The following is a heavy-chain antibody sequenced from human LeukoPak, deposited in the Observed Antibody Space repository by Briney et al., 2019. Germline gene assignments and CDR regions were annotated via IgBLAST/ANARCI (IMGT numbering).Heavy chain of an antibody. CDR3: AKVLLRLGELSRCEVDY. CDR1: GFTFSSYG. CDR2: IRYDGGIK. V-gene: IGHV3-30*02. J-gene: IGHJ4*02. Sequence: GGSLRLSCAASGFTFSSYGMHWVRQAPGKGLEWVAFIRYDGGIKYYADSVKGRFTISRDNSKNTLYLQMNSLRTEDTAVYYCAKVLLRLGELSRCEVDYWGQGTLVTVSS. D-gene: IGHD3-16*02.